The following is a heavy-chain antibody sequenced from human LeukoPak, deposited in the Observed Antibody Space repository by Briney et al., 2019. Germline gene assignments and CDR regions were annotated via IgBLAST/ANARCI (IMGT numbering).Heavy chain of an antibody. CDR2: FYHGGST. D-gene: IGHD4-17*01. Sequence: SETLSLTCTVSGYSISTGYYWDWIRQPPGKGLEWIGTFYHGGSTYYNPSLKSRVTMSVDTSKNQFSLKLSSVTALDTAVYYCARSCCGDYRGGNWFDPWGQGTLVTVSS. CDR1: GYSISTGYY. CDR3: ARSCCGDYRGGNWFDP. V-gene: IGHV4-38-2*02. J-gene: IGHJ5*02.